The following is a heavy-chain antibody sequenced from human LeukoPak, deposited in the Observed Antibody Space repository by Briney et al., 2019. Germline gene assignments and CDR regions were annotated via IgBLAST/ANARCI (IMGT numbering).Heavy chain of an antibody. Sequence: PGRSLRLSCAASGFTFSSYGMHWVRQAPGKGLEWVAVIWYDGSNKYYADSVKGRFTISRDNSKNTLYLQMNRLRAEDTAVYYCGKEDYGSGCFDYWGQGTLVTVSS. D-gene: IGHD3-10*01. V-gene: IGHV3-33*06. CDR3: GKEDYGSGCFDY. CDR2: IWYDGSNK. J-gene: IGHJ4*02. CDR1: GFTFSSYG.